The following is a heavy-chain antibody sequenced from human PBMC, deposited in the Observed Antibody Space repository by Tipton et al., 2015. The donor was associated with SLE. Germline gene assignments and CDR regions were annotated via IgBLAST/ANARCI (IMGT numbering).Heavy chain of an antibody. Sequence: QLVQSGAEVEKPGSSVKVSCKASGATFNNYAINWVRQAPGQGLEWMGGIFLRFGTASYAQKFQGRVTITADESSSTAYMELSSLRSEDTAVYYCARGGAGYGDVPFDDYWGQGTLVTVSS. CDR3: ARGGAGYGDVPFDDY. V-gene: IGHV1-69*01. CDR2: IFLRFGTA. D-gene: IGHD4-17*01. J-gene: IGHJ4*02. CDR1: GATFNNYA.